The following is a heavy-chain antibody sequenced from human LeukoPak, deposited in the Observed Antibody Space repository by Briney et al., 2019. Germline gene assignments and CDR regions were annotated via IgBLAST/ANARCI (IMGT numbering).Heavy chain of an antibody. V-gene: IGHV3-30*18. Sequence: GGSLRLSCAASGFTFSSYGMHWVRQAPGKGLEWVAVISYDGSNKYYADSVEGRFTISRDNSKNTLYLQMNSLRAEDTAVYYCAKWKYSYGPYYYYGMDVWGQGTTVTVSS. CDR2: ISYDGSNK. CDR1: GFTFSSYG. J-gene: IGHJ6*02. CDR3: AKWKYSYGPYYYYGMDV. D-gene: IGHD5-18*01.